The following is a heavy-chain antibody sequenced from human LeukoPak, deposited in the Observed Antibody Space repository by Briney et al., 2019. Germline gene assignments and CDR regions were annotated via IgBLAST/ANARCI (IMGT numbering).Heavy chain of an antibody. CDR2: ISGSGGST. CDR3: ASLEPARNFQH. D-gene: IGHD1-14*01. J-gene: IGHJ1*01. Sequence: LTGGSLRLSCAASGFTFSSYAMSWVRQAPGKGLEWVSAISGSGGSTYYADSVKGRFTISRDNSKNTLYLQMNSLRAEDTAVYYCASLEPARNFQHWGQGTLVTVSS. V-gene: IGHV3-23*01. CDR1: GFTFSSYA.